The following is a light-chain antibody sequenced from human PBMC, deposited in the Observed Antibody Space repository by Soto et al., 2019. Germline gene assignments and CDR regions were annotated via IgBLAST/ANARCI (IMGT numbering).Light chain of an antibody. CDR3: QLYYITPWT. J-gene: IGKJ1*01. CDR1: QSVLYSSNNKNQ. V-gene: IGKV4-1*01. CDR2: WAS. Sequence: DIVMTQSPDSLAVSLGERATINCKSSQSVLYSSNNKNQLAWYQQKPGQPPKLLIYWASTRESGVPDRFSGSGSGTDFTLTISSLQSGDAAVYYFQLYYITPWTFGQGTNVEIK.